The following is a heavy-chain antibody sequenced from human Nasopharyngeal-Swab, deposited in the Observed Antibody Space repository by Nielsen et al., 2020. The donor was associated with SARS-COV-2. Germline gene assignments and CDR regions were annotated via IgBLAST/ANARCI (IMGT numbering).Heavy chain of an antibody. D-gene: IGHD5-12*01. J-gene: IGHJ6*03. CDR3: AREESIRGYSGYDPYYMDV. CDR2: IIPIFGTA. CDR1: GGTFSSYA. Sequence: VKVSCKASGGTFSSYAISWVRQAPGQGLEWMGGIIPIFGTANYAQKFQGRVTITADKSTSTAYMELSSLRSEDTAVYYCAREESIRGYSGYDPYYMDVWGKGTTVTVSS. V-gene: IGHV1-69*13.